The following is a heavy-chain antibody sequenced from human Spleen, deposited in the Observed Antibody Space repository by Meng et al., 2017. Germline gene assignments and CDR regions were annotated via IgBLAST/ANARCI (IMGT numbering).Heavy chain of an antibody. CDR1: GGSISSSSYY. J-gene: IGHJ4*02. CDR2: IFYSGTT. V-gene: IGHV4-39*07. CDR3: ARDSPGFDY. Sequence: GSLRLSCTVSGGSISSSSYYWGWIRQPPGKGLEWIGSIFYSGTTHYNPSLKSRVAMSVDTSKNQFSLQLTSVTAADTAVYYCARDSPGFDYWGQGALVTVSS.